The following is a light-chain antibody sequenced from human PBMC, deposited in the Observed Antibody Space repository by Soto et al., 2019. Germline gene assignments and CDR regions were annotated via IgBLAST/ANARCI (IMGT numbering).Light chain of an antibody. J-gene: IGKJ1*01. CDR1: QYVGTR. CDR2: YTS. Sequence: EIVLTQSPATLSSSPGETATLSCRASQYVGTRLAWYQHKPGQAPRLLIYYTSNRATGIPARFSGSGSGTDFTLTISSLAPEDFAIYYCHQRQSRPRTFGQGTKVDIK. CDR3: HQRQSRPRT. V-gene: IGKV3-11*01.